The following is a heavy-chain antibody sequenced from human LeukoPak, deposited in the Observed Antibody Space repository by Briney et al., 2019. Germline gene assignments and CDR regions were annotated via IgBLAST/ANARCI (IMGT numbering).Heavy chain of an antibody. D-gene: IGHD3-10*01. CDR1: GGSINNFY. Sequence: SETLSLTCTVSGGSINNFYWSWIRQPAGRGLEWIGRIHSSGSTNCNPSLRSRVTMSVDTSKNQFSLKLSSVTAADTAVYYCARLAGVWSGWYFDLWGRGTLVTVSS. CDR3: ARLAGVWSGWYFDL. CDR2: IHSSGST. J-gene: IGHJ2*01. V-gene: IGHV4-4*07.